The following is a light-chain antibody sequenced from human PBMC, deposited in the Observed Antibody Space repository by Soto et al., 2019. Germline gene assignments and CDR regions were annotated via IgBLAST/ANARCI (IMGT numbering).Light chain of an antibody. J-gene: IGLJ2*01. V-gene: IGLV1-40*01. CDR2: GNS. CDR1: SSNIGAGYD. CDR3: QIYDSSLSGVV. Sequence: QSVLTQPPSVSGAPGQRVTISCTGSSSNIGAGYDVHWYQQLPGTAPKLLIYGNSNRPSGVPDRFSGSKSGTSASLAITGLKAEDEADYYCQIYDSSLSGVVFGGGTKLTVL.